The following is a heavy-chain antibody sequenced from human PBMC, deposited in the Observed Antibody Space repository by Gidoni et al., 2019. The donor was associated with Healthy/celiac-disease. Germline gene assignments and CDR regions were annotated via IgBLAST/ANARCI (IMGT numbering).Heavy chain of an antibody. Sequence: EVQLLESGGGLVQPGGSLRLYCAASGFTFSSYAMSWVRQAPGWGLGLVSASIVSVVSTYYSSSVKGRFPISRDNSKNTLYLQMNILSAEDTSVYYCAKDSAYCSSTSCSYYYYYGMDVWGQVTTVTVSS. V-gene: IGHV3-23*01. CDR2: SIVSVVST. CDR1: GFTFSSYA. J-gene: IGHJ6*02. CDR3: AKDSAYCSSTSCSYYYYYGMDV. D-gene: IGHD2-2*01.